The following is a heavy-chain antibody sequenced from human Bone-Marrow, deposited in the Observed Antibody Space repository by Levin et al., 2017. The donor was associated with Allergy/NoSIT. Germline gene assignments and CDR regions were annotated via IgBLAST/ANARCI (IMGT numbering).Heavy chain of an antibody. V-gene: IGHV1-69*13. Sequence: ASVKVSCKASGGTFSSHGIAWVRQAPGQGLEWMGGIIPIFGPPNYAQKFQGRVTISADESTNTAYMELSSLRSDDTAVFYCARRTGDCSGGACLSRYFYYYMDVWGKGTTVTVSS. J-gene: IGHJ6*03. D-gene: IGHD2-15*01. CDR3: ARRTGDCSGGACLSRYFYYYMDV. CDR2: IIPIFGPP. CDR1: GGTFSSHG.